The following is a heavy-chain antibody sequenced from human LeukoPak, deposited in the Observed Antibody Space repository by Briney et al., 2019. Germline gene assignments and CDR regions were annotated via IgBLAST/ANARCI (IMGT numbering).Heavy chain of an antibody. CDR1: GGSISSFY. CDR2: IYYSGST. V-gene: IGHV4-59*06. J-gene: IGHJ5*02. D-gene: IGHD3-10*01. CDR3: ANYGSGSYRFDP. Sequence: SETLSLTCTVSGGSISSFYWGWIRQHPGKGLEWIGYIYYSGSTYYNPSLKSRVTISVDTSKNQFSLKLSSVTAADTAVYYCANYGSGSYRFDPWGQGTLVTVSS.